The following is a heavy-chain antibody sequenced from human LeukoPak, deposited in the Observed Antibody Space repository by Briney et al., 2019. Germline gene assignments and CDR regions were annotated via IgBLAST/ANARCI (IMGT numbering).Heavy chain of an antibody. Sequence: ASVKVSCKASGYTFTSYAMHWVRQALGQGLEWMGWIDTANGNTKYLQKFQGRVTITRDTSARIVYMELSSLRFEDTALYYCARPGASSPGNWFASWGQGSLVTVSS. V-gene: IGHV1-3*04. CDR1: GYTFTSYA. D-gene: IGHD6-13*01. CDR3: ARPGASSPGNWFAS. CDR2: IDTANGNT. J-gene: IGHJ5*01.